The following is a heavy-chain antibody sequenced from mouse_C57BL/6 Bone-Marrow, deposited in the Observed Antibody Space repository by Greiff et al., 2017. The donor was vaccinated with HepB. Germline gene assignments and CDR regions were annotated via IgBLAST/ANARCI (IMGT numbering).Heavy chain of an antibody. CDR3: ARREPYYYGSSFTWYFDV. Sequence: EVQLVESGGDLVKPGGSLKLSCAASVFTFSSYGMSWVRQTPDKRLEWVATISSGGSYTYYPDSVKGRFTISRDNAKNTLYLQMSSLKSEDTAMYYCARREPYYYGSSFTWYFDVWGTGTTVTVSS. V-gene: IGHV5-6*01. J-gene: IGHJ1*03. D-gene: IGHD1-1*01. CDR1: VFTFSSYG. CDR2: ISSGGSYT.